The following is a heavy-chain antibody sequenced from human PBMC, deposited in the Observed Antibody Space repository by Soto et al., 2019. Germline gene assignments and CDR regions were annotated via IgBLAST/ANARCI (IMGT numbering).Heavy chain of an antibody. CDR3: ASELSDPYYFNY. J-gene: IGHJ4*02. CDR1: GVTFSSYA. V-gene: IGHV3-30-3*01. CDR2: ISYDGCNK. D-gene: IGHD3-16*02. Sequence: QVKIVEAGGGVVQPGRSLRLSCAAFGVTFSSYAMHWVRQAPGKGLAWVAVISYDGCNKYYAYSVKGRFTISRDNSKNTRYLHMNCLRAEDTALYYCASELSDPYYFNYWALGTLVTVSS.